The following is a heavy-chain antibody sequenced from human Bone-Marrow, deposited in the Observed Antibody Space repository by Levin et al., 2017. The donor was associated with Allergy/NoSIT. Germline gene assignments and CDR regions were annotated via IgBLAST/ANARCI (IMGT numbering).Heavy chain of an antibody. V-gene: IGHV3-23*01. Sequence: GGSLRLSCAASGFTFSSYAITWVRQGPGKGLEWVSGISGSGRATYYADSVKGRFTMSRDNSKNTVYLQMNSLRVEDTAVYYCAKDRPFETTGYYYGAFAHWGHGTQLTVSS. CDR2: ISGSGRAT. CDR1: GFTFSSYA. D-gene: IGHD3-22*01. CDR3: AKDRPFETTGYYYGAFAH. J-gene: IGHJ4*01.